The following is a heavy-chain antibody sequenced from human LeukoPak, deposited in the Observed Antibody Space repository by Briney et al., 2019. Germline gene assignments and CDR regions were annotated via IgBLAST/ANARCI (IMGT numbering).Heavy chain of an antibody. Sequence: GGSLRLSCAASGFTFSNAWMNWVRQAPGKGLEWVGRFQSKTDGGTTDYAASVKGRFTISRDDSKNTLYLQMNSLKTDDTAVYYCVRGRDRSGWHLSGYWGQGTLVTVSS. V-gene: IGHV3-15*01. J-gene: IGHJ4*02. CDR3: VRGRDRSGWHLSGY. D-gene: IGHD6-19*01. CDR1: GFTFSNAW. CDR2: FQSKTDGGTT.